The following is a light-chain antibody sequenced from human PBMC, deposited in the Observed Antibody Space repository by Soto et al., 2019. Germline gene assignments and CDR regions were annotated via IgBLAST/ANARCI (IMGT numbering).Light chain of an antibody. V-gene: IGLV2-11*01. Sequence: QSALTQPRSVSGAPGPAVTISCTRTSSDVGGYNYVSWYQQHPVKAHKLMIYDVSKRPSGAHDRLSGSKSSHTAPLTSSGLQAEDEADYYCGTYARRFPYIFRTGTKVTVL. CDR3: GTYARRFPYI. J-gene: IGLJ1*01. CDR2: DVS. CDR1: SSDVGGYNY.